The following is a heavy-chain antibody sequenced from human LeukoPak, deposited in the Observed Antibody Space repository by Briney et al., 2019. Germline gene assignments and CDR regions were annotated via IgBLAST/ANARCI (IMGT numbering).Heavy chain of an antibody. V-gene: IGHV3-33*01. D-gene: IGHD5-24*01. Sequence: GGSLRLSCAASGFTFRNHGMHWVRQAPGKGLECVAIIWYDGSNKYYADSVKGRFTISRDNSKNTLYLQMNSLRAEDTAVYYCVRDRGALQYFDFWGQGTLVTVSS. CDR3: VRDRGALQYFDF. J-gene: IGHJ4*02. CDR2: IWYDGSNK. CDR1: GFTFRNHG.